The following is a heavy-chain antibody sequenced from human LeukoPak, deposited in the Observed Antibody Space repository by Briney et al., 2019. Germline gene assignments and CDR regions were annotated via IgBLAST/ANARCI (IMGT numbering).Heavy chain of an antibody. D-gene: IGHD5-18*01. V-gene: IGHV4-39*07. CDR1: GGSISSSSYY. CDR2: IYYSGST. CDR3: ARSPAGIQLWLYYFDY. Sequence: SETLSLTCTVSGGSISSSSYYWGWIRQPPGKGLEWIGSIYYSGSTYYNPSLKSRVTISVDTSKNQFSLKLSSVTAADTAVYYCARSPAGIQLWLYYFDYWGQGTLVTVSS. J-gene: IGHJ4*02.